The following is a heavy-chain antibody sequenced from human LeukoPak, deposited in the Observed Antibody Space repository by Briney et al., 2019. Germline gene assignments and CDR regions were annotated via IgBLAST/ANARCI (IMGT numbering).Heavy chain of an antibody. Sequence: GGSLRLSCAASGFTFRSYWMSWVRQAPGKGLEWVAKVMQDGSAKYYVDSVKGRFTISRDDAKNSLYLQMNSLRAEDTAVYYCARDCSSTSCYPQFYHGLDVWGQGTTVTVSS. J-gene: IGHJ6*02. CDR3: ARDCSSTSCYPQFYHGLDV. CDR1: GFTFRSYW. CDR2: VMQDGSAK. V-gene: IGHV3-7*04. D-gene: IGHD2-2*01.